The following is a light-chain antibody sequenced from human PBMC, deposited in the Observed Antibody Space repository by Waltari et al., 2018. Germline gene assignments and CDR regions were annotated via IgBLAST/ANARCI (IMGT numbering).Light chain of an antibody. CDR1: SRDVGGYDY. J-gene: IGLJ3*02. CDR3: CSYAGSYTV. Sequence: QSALTQPRSVSGSPGQSVTISCTGTSRDVGGYDYVSWYQKNPGKAPKLMLYSVTKRPSGVPDRCSGAKSGNTASLTITGLQTDDEADYFCCSYAGSYTVFGGGTTLTVL. V-gene: IGLV2-11*01. CDR2: SVT.